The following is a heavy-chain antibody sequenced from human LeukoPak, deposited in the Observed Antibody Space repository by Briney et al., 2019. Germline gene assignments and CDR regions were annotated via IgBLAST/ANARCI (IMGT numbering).Heavy chain of an antibody. Sequence: GGSLRLSCAASGFTFSYYAMSWVRQAPGKGLERVSAISGSGGSTYYADSVKGRFTISRDNSKNTLYLQMNSPRAEDTAVYYCAKDLTVSITYYFDSWGQGTLVTVSS. CDR3: AKDLTVSITYYFDS. D-gene: IGHD1-20*01. J-gene: IGHJ4*02. CDR2: ISGSGGST. V-gene: IGHV3-23*01. CDR1: GFTFSYYA.